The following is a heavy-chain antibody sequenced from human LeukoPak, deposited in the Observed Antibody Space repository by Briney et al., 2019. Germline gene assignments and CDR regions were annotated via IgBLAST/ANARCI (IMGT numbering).Heavy chain of an antibody. J-gene: IGHJ4*02. CDR1: GFTFSSYA. Sequence: GGSLRLSCAASGFTFSSYAMHWVRQAPGKGLEWVAVISYDGSNKYYADSVKGRFTISRDNAKNSLYVQMDSLRAEDTAVYYCARDPPYCSSTNCQIDYWGQGTPVTVPS. D-gene: IGHD2-2*01. CDR3: ARDPPYCSSTNCQIDY. CDR2: ISYDGSNK. V-gene: IGHV3-30-3*01.